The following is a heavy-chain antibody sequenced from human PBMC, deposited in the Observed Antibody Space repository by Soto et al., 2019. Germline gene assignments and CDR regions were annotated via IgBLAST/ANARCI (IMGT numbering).Heavy chain of an antibody. CDR3: ATTAIMGSYFDS. D-gene: IGHD1-1*01. J-gene: IGHJ4*02. CDR1: GGTFSDYT. V-gene: IGHV1-69*13. Sequence: ASVKVSCTASGGTFSDYTISWVRQAPGLGLEWMGGIILMFGSANNAQKFQGRVTITADESTSTAYMELSSLRSEDTAVYYCATTAIMGSYFDSWGQGALVTVSS. CDR2: IILMFGSA.